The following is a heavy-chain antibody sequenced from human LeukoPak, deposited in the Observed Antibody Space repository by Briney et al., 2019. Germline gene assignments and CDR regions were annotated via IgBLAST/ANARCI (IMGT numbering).Heavy chain of an antibody. J-gene: IGHJ5*02. Sequence: ASVKVSCKASGYTFTSYAMHWVRQAPGQRLEWMGWINAGNGNTKYSQKFQGRVTITRDTSASTAYMELSSLRSEDTAVYYCARDPPMVRGVISWFDPWGQGTLVTVSS. D-gene: IGHD3-10*01. CDR2: INAGNGNT. CDR3: ARDPPMVRGVISWFDP. CDR1: GYTFTSYA. V-gene: IGHV1-3*01.